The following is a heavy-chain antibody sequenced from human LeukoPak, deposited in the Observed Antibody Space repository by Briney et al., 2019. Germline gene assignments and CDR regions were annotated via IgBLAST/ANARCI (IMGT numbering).Heavy chain of an antibody. J-gene: IGHJ4*02. CDR1: GFTFSIYW. Sequence: PGGSLSLSCAAPGFTFSIYWISWVRQAPGKGLEWVSAISGSGGSTYYADSVKGRFTISRDNSKNTLYLQMNSLRAEDTAVYYCAKGKVTPPFDYWGQGTLVTVSS. CDR3: AKGKVTPPFDY. V-gene: IGHV3-23*01. CDR2: ISGSGGST. D-gene: IGHD5-18*01.